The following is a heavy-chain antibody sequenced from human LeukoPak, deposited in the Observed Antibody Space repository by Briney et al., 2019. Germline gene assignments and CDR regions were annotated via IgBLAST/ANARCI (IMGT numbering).Heavy chain of an antibody. CDR1: SYSISSGYY. V-gene: IGHV4-38-2*01. J-gene: IGHJ5*02. CDR2: IYHSGST. D-gene: IGHD6-13*01. Sequence: PSETLSLTCAVSSYSISSGYYWGWIRQPPGKGLEWIGAIYHSGSTYYNPSLESRVTISVDTSKNQFSLKLSSVTAADTAVYYCATSEYSSSWYWFDPWGQGTLVTVSS. CDR3: ATSEYSSSWYWFDP.